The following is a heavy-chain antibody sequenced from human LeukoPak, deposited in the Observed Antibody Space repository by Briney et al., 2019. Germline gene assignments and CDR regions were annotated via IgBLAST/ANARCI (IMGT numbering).Heavy chain of an antibody. CDR2: MSSSSSTT. D-gene: IGHD4-17*01. CDR3: AWLRVTTGGDYYYYSMDV. Sequence: PGGSLRLSCAASGLKISYHIMNWVRQAPGKGLEGVSSMSSSSSTTSYADSVKGRFAISRDNAENSVFLQMNSLRAEDPGVYYCAWLRVTTGGDYYYYSMDVWGKGTTVTVSS. V-gene: IGHV3-48*04. CDR1: GLKISYHI. J-gene: IGHJ6*03.